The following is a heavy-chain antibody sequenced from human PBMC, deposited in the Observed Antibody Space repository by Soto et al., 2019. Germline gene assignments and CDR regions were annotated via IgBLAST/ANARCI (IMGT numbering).Heavy chain of an antibody. CDR1: GFTFSSYA. D-gene: IGHD6-19*01. J-gene: IGHJ4*02. Sequence: QVQLVESGGGVVQPGRSLRLSCAASGFTFSSYAMHWVRQAPGKGLEWVAVISYDGSNKYYADSVKGRFTISRDNSKNTLYLQMNSLRAEDTAVYYCARGSSGWYLAWGQGTLVTVSS. V-gene: IGHV3-30-3*01. CDR3: ARGSSGWYLA. CDR2: ISYDGSNK.